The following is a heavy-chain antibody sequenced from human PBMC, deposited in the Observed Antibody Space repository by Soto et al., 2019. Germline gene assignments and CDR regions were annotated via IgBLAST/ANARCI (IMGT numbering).Heavy chain of an antibody. J-gene: IGHJ4*02. V-gene: IGHV3-23*01. Sequence: GGSLRLSCAASGFTFSSAWMIWVRQAPGKGLEWVSAISGSGGSTYYADSVKGRFTISRDNSKNTLYLQMNSLRAEDTAVYYCAKEPIVGATFYGYWGQGTLVTVSS. CDR2: ISGSGGST. CDR3: AKEPIVGATFYGY. CDR1: GFTFSSAW. D-gene: IGHD1-26*01.